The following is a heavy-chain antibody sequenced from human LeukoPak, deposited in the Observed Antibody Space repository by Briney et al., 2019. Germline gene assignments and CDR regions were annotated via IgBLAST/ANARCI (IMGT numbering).Heavy chain of an antibody. J-gene: IGHJ4*02. CDR1: GFTFDKAW. D-gene: IGHD5-24*01. CDR2: ISSSGSTI. V-gene: IGHV3-48*03. Sequence: PGGSLRLSCAASGFTFDKAWMNWVRQAPGKGLEWVSYISSSGSTIYYADSVKGRFTISRDNAKNSLYLQMNSLRAEDTAVYYCATTPGGWLQTDYWGQGTLVTVSS. CDR3: ATTPGGWLQTDY.